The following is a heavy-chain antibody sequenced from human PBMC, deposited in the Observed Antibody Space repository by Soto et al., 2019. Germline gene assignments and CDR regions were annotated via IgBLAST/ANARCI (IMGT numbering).Heavy chain of an antibody. CDR1: GFTVSSNY. CDR3: ATMVRGGMRPTGYYYYYMDV. CDR2: IYSGGST. D-gene: IGHD3-10*01. V-gene: IGHV3-66*01. Sequence: EVQLVESGGGLVQPGGSLRLSCAASGFTVSSNYMSWVRQAPGKGLEWVSVIYSGGSTYYADSVKGRFTISRVNSKNPRYLQMISLRAEDTAVYYCATMVRGGMRPTGYYYYYMDVWGKGTTVTVSS. J-gene: IGHJ6*03.